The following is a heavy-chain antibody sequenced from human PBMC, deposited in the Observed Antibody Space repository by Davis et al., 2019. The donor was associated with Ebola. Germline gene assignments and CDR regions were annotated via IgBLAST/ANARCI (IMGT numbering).Heavy chain of an antibody. Sequence: SETLSLTCTVSGGSISPYYWSWIRQPPGKGLEWIGSISFSGDTNYNPSLRSRVTISLDTSKKDFSLRLNSVTAAATAVYYCARFWSGYHPDYYFDYWGQGTLVTVSS. D-gene: IGHD3-3*01. CDR3: ARFWSGYHPDYYFDY. J-gene: IGHJ4*02. CDR2: ISFSGDT. V-gene: IGHV4-4*08. CDR1: GGSISPYY.